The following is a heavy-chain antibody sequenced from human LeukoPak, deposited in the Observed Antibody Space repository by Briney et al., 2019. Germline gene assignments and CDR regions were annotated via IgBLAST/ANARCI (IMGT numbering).Heavy chain of an antibody. CDR3: AREGYCSGGSCAYYFDY. D-gene: IGHD2-15*01. CDR1: GGSISSGGYY. Sequence: PSETLSLTCTVSGGSISSGGYYWSWIRQHPGKGLERIGYIYYSGSTYYNPSLKSRVAISVDTSKNQFSLKLSSVTAADTAVYYCAREGYCSGGSCAYYFDYWGQGTLVTVSS. J-gene: IGHJ4*02. V-gene: IGHV4-31*03. CDR2: IYYSGST.